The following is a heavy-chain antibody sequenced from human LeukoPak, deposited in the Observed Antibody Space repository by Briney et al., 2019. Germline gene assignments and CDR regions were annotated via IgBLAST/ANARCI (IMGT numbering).Heavy chain of an antibody. CDR1: GFTFSSYG. CDR3: ARMGVRGVIRAYYYYYYMDV. V-gene: IGHV3-30*02. J-gene: IGHJ6*03. CDR2: IRYDGSNK. Sequence: GGSLRLSCAASGFTFSSYGMHWVRQAPGKGLEWVAFIRYDGSNKYYADSVKGRFTISRDNAKNSLYLQMNSLRAEDTAVYYCARMGVRGVIRAYYYYYYMDVWGKGTTVTISS. D-gene: IGHD3-10*01.